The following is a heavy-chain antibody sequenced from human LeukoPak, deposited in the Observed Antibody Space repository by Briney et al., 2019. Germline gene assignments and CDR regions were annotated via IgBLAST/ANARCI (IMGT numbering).Heavy chain of an antibody. J-gene: IGHJ4*02. CDR1: GFTFSSYG. CDR3: AKASKDCSSTSCYTN. CDR2: IRYDGSNK. V-gene: IGHV3-30*02. Sequence: PGGSLRLSCAASGFTFSSYGMHWVRQAPGKGLEWVAFIRYDGSNKYYADSVKGRFTISRDNSKNTLYLQMNSLRAEDTAVYYCAKASKDCSSTSCYTNWGQGTLVTVSS. D-gene: IGHD2-2*02.